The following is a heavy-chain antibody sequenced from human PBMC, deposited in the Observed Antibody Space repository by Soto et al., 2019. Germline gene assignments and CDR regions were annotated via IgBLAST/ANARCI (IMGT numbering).Heavy chain of an antibody. Sequence: SETLSLTCTVSGGSIISDTDHWGWIRQPPGKGLEWIGTIYYSGSTYYSPSLRSRVIISVETSKNQLSLKLTPVTAADTAVYFCARHKSYSNSCVWFDPWGQGTLVTVSS. V-gene: IGHV4-39*01. CDR2: IYYSGST. CDR1: GGSIISDTDH. J-gene: IGHJ5*02. CDR3: ARHKSYSNSCVWFDP. D-gene: IGHD2-21*01.